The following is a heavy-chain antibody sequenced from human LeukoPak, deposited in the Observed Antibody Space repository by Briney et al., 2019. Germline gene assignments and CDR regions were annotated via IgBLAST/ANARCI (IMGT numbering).Heavy chain of an antibody. CDR2: ISAYNGNT. J-gene: IGHJ6*02. CDR3: ARNLKDIVVVVAASSPDDYYYYGMDV. V-gene: IGHV1-18*01. Sequence: GASVNVSCTASGYTFTIYGISWVGQAPGQGLEWMGWISAYNGNTNYAQKLQGRVTMTTDTSTSTAYIDLRILRSDDTAVYYCARNLKDIVVVVAASSPDDYYYYGMDVWGQGTTVTVSS. D-gene: IGHD2-15*01. CDR1: GYTFTIYG.